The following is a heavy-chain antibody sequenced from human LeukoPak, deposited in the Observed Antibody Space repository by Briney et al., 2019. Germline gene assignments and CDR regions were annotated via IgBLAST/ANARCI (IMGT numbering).Heavy chain of an antibody. D-gene: IGHD3-16*01. Sequence: GGSLRLSCAASGFTFSSSSISWVRQAPGKGLEWVASINHNGNVNYYVDSAKGRFTISRDNAKNSLYLQMSNLRAEDTAVYFCARGGGLDVWGQGATVTVSS. CDR1: GFTFSSSS. CDR3: ARGGGLDV. CDR2: INHNGNVN. V-gene: IGHV3-7*03. J-gene: IGHJ6*02.